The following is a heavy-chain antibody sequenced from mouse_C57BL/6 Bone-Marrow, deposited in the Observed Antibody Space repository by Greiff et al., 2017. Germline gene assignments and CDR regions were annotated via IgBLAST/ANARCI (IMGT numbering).Heavy chain of an antibody. CDR3: TREVAITTVVGWLTEKAMDY. J-gene: IGHJ4*01. CDR1: GFTFSSYA. D-gene: IGHD1-1*01. V-gene: IGHV5-9-1*02. Sequence: EVKLMESGEGLVKPGGSLKLSCAASGFTFSSYAMSWVRQTPEKRLEWVAYISSGGDYIYYADTVKGRFTISRDNARNTLYLQMSSLKSEDTAMYYCTREVAITTVVGWLTEKAMDYWGQGTSVTVSS. CDR2: ISSGGDYI.